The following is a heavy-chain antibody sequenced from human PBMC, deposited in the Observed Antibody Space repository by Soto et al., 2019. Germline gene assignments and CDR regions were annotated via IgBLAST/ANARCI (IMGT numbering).Heavy chain of an antibody. CDR1: VDSIINSDYH. V-gene: IGHV4-30-4*01. CDR2: IDYSGTT. Sequence: SQTLSLTCTFSVDSIINSDYHWNWIRQSPGKGLEWIASIDYSGTTYYTPSLKSRVIISTDTSKNLFSLKLRSVTAADTALYFCARDGPYYYVMDVWGQGTTVTVSS. CDR3: ARDGPYYYVMDV. J-gene: IGHJ6*02.